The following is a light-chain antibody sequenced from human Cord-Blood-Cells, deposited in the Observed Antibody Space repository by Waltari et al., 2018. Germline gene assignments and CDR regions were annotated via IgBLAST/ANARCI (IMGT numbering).Light chain of an antibody. CDR1: SSNIGSNY. CDR3: AAWEDSLRGV. CDR2: RNN. J-gene: IGLJ3*02. Sequence: QSVLTQPPSASGTPGQRVTISCSGSSSNIGSNYVYWYHQLPGTAPKPLIYRNNQRPSGVPDRFSGSKSGTAASLAISGLRSEDEADYYCAAWEDSLRGVFGGGTKLTVL. V-gene: IGLV1-47*01.